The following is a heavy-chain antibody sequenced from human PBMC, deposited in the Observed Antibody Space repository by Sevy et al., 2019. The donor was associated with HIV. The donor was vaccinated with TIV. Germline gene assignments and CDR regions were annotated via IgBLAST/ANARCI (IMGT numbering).Heavy chain of an antibody. J-gene: IGHJ4*02. D-gene: IGHD2-15*01. V-gene: IGHV3-49*03. CDR2: IRGKPFGETT. CDR3: AREAGVVMVVAANYFDS. Sequence: GGSLRLSCAGSGFTFGPYAMSWFRQAPGKGLEWVAFIRGKPFGETTEYAESVKGRFTISRDDSKSIAYLEMNSLKIEDTAVYYCAREAGVVMVVAANYFDSWGLGTLVTVSS. CDR1: GFTFGPYA.